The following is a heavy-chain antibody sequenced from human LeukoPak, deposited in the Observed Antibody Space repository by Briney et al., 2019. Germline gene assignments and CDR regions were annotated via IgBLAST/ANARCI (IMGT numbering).Heavy chain of an antibody. Sequence: SETLSLTCTVSGGSISSYYWSWIRQPAGKGLEWIGRIYTSGSTNYNPSLKSRVTMSVDTPKNQFSLKLSSVTAADTAVYYCARDFAGEGGSGNNRFDPWGQGTLVTVSS. CDR3: ARDFAGEGGSGNNRFDP. D-gene: IGHD6-19*01. V-gene: IGHV4-4*07. J-gene: IGHJ5*02. CDR2: IYTSGST. CDR1: GGSISSYY.